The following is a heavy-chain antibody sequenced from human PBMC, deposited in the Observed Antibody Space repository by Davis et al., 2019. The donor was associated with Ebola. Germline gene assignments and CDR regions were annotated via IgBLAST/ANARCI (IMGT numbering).Heavy chain of an antibody. D-gene: IGHD3-22*01. CDR1: GFTFSSYS. V-gene: IGHV3-21*03. Sequence: GESLEISCAASGFTFSSYSMNWVRQAPGKGLEWVSSISSSSSYIYYADSVKGRFTISRDNAKNSLYLQMNSLRAEDTAVYYCARDQYYDSSGYGDWGYGMDVWGQGTTVTVSS. CDR2: ISSSSSYI. CDR3: ARDQYYDSSGYGDWGYGMDV. J-gene: IGHJ6*02.